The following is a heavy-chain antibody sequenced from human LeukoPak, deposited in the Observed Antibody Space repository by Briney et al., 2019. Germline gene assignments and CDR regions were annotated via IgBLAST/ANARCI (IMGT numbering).Heavy chain of an antibody. CDR2: IYYSGST. CDR3: ARETHGGSLYYPRHYGMDV. CDR1: GGSISSYY. Sequence: SETLSLTCTVSGGSISSYYWSWIRQPPGKGLEWIGCIYYSGSTNYNPSLKGRVTISVDTSKNQFSLKLSSVTAADTAVYYCARETHGGSLYYPRHYGMDVWGQGTTVTVSS. J-gene: IGHJ6*02. V-gene: IGHV4-59*01. D-gene: IGHD3-16*01.